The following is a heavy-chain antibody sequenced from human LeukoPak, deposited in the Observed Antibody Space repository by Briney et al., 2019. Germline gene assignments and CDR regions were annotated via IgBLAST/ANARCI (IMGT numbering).Heavy chain of an antibody. V-gene: IGHV1-69*06. Sequence: SVKVSCKASGGTFSSYAISWVRQAPGQGLEWMGGIIPIFGTANYAQKFQGRVTITADKSTSTAYMEPSSLRSEDTAVYYCARGGVVPAARNWFDPWGQGTLVTVSS. D-gene: IGHD2-2*01. CDR1: GGTFSSYA. CDR2: IIPIFGTA. CDR3: ARGGVVPAARNWFDP. J-gene: IGHJ5*02.